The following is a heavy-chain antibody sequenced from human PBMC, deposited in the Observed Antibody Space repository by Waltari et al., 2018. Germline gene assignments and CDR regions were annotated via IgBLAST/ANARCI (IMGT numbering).Heavy chain of an antibody. D-gene: IGHD5-12*01. CDR2: IIPIFGTA. V-gene: IGHV1-69*01. Sequence: QVQLVQSGAEVKKPGSSVKVSCKASGGTFSSYAISWVRQAPGQGLEWMGGIIPIFGTATYAQKFQGRVPITADESTSTAYMELSSLRSEDTAVYYCARVTRWLRARGQYYFDYWGQGTLVTVSS. CDR3: ARVTRWLRARGQYYFDY. CDR1: GGTFSSYA. J-gene: IGHJ4*02.